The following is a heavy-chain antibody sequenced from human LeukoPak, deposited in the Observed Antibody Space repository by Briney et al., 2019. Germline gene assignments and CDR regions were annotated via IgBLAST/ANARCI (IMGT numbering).Heavy chain of an antibody. V-gene: IGHV4-59*01. Sequence: SETLSLTCAVYGGAFSGYSWSWIRQPPGKGLEWIGYIYYSGSTNYNPSLKSRVTISVDTSKNQFSLKLSSVTAADTAVYYCATNTYCSGGSCYYVFAFDIWGQGTMVTVSS. CDR1: GGAFSGYS. D-gene: IGHD2-15*01. J-gene: IGHJ3*02. CDR3: ATNTYCSGGSCYYVFAFDI. CDR2: IYYSGST.